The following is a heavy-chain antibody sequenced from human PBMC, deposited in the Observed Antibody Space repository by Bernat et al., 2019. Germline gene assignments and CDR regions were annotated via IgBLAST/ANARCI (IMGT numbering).Heavy chain of an antibody. Sequence: EVQLVESGGDLVKPGGSLRLSCAASGFTFSSYSMNWVRQAPGKGLEWVSSISSSSSYIYYADSVKGRFTISRDNAKNSLYLQMNSLRAEDTAVYYCARDGLAARRSTFDYWGQGTLVTVSS. CDR3: ARDGLAARRSTFDY. CDR1: GFTFSSYS. CDR2: ISSSSSYI. D-gene: IGHD6-6*01. J-gene: IGHJ4*02. V-gene: IGHV3-21*01.